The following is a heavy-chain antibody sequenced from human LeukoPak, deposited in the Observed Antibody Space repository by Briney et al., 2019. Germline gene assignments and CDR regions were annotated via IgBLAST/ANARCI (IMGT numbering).Heavy chain of an antibody. CDR1: GYTFKDHG. CDR2: INLNCGST. CDR3: ARGDSNGWYIDC. D-gene: IGHD6-19*01. J-gene: IGHJ4*02. Sequence: GGCLRLACAVSGYTFKDHGMRWDSQAPGQGLGRVFGINLNCGSTGYADSVKGRFTISRDNAKNSLYLQMNSLRDEDTALYYCARGDSNGWYIDCWGQGTLVTISS. V-gene: IGHV3-20*04.